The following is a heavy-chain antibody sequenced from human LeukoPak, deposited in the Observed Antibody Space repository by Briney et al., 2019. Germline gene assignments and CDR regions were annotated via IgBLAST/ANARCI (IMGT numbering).Heavy chain of an antibody. Sequence: GGSLRLSCAASGFTFSSYAMSWVRQAPGKGLEWVSAISGSGGSTYYADSVKGRFTISRDNSKNTLYLQMNSMRAEDTAVYYCAKDPYYYDSSGYRYFDYWGQGTLVTVSS. CDR3: AKDPYYYDSSGYRYFDY. J-gene: IGHJ4*02. CDR1: GFTFSSYA. D-gene: IGHD3-22*01. CDR2: ISGSGGST. V-gene: IGHV3-23*01.